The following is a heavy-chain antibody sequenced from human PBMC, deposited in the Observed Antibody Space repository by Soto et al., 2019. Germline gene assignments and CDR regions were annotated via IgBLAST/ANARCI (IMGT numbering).Heavy chain of an antibody. CDR1: GVSISSYF. V-gene: IGHV4-59*01. Sequence: PPETLPLTCSVSGVSISSYFWSWIRQAPGRGLEWIGYTYHRGSTNYSPSLKSRVAISLDTSENQFSLKVNSVTAADTAVYYCARIGGYHGPLDYWGQGTPVTVSS. J-gene: IGHJ4*02. D-gene: IGHD6-25*01. CDR2: TYHRGST. CDR3: ARIGGYHGPLDY.